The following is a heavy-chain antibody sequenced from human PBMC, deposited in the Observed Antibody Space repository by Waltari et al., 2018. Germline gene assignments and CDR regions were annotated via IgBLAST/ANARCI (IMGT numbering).Heavy chain of an antibody. V-gene: IGHV1-2*06. D-gene: IGHD5-12*01. Sequence: QVQLVQSGAEVKKPGASMKVSCKASGYTFTGYSIHWVRQAPGQGLEWMGRINPNSGDRHYAQKFQGRVTMTRDTSISTAYMELSRLRSDDTALYYCARDLIAYSGYGGFDYWGQGTLVTVSS. CDR1: GYTFTGYS. CDR3: ARDLIAYSGYGGFDY. J-gene: IGHJ4*02. CDR2: INPNSGDR.